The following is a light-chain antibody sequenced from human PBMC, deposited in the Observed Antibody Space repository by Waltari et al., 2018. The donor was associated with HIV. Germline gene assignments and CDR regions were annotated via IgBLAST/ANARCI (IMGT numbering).Light chain of an antibody. CDR2: EGS. Sequence: QSALPLPPSASSSPGPSVTLSCTGTSTDVGGSNHVSWYQHHPGKAPKLMIYEGSQRPSGVPDRFSGSKSGNTASLTVSGLQAEDEADYYCSSYAGRITWMFGGGTKLTVL. CDR3: SSYAGRITWM. CDR1: STDVGGSNH. J-gene: IGLJ3*02. V-gene: IGLV2-8*02.